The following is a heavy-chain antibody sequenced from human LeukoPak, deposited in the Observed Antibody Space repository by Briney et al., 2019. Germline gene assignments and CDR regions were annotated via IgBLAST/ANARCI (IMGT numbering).Heavy chain of an antibody. CDR3: AHLGSYGDYAYYFDY. Sequence: ESGPTLVNPTQTLTLTCTFSGFSLSTSGVGVGWIRQPPGKALEWLALIYWDDDERYSPSLKSRLTITKDTSKNQVVLTMTNMDPVDTATYYCAHLGSYGDYAYYFDYWGQGTLVTASS. CDR1: GFSLSTSGVG. V-gene: IGHV2-5*02. J-gene: IGHJ4*02. D-gene: IGHD4-17*01. CDR2: IYWDDDE.